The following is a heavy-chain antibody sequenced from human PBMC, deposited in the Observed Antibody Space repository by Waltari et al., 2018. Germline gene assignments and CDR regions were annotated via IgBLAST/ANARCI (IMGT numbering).Heavy chain of an antibody. CDR2: INHSGGT. Sequence: QVQLQQWGAGLLKPSETLSLTCAVYGGSFSGYYWSWIRQPPGKGLEWIGEINHSGGTNYNPSLKSRVTISVDTSKNQCSRKLSSVTAADTAVYYCARGLRTVHYPRWFDPWGQGTLVTVSS. CDR3: ARGLRTVHYPRWFDP. J-gene: IGHJ5*02. D-gene: IGHD1-26*01. CDR1: GGSFSGYY. V-gene: IGHV4-34*01.